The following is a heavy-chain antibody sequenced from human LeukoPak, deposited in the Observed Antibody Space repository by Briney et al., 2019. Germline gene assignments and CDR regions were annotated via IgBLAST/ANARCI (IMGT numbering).Heavy chain of an antibody. CDR1: GFTFSSYA. Sequence: GGSLRLSCAASGFTFSSYAMSWVLQAPGKGLEWVSAISGSGGSTYYADSVKGRFTISRDISKNTLYLQMNSLRAEDTAVYYCAKDPGITMIVVAPGAYYFDYWGQGTLVTVSS. V-gene: IGHV3-23*01. CDR3: AKDPGITMIVVAPGAYYFDY. D-gene: IGHD3-22*01. J-gene: IGHJ4*02. CDR2: ISGSGGST.